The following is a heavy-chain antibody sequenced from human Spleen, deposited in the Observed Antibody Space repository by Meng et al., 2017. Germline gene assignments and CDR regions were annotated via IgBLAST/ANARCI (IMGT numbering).Heavy chain of an antibody. D-gene: IGHD4-11*01. Sequence: VRLKESGPGLVKPSQTLSLTCTVSGGSINSVSYFWSWIRQRPGKGLEYIGYIYYSGSTYYNPSLKSRVTISVDTSVNQFSLKLSSVTAADTAVYYCARGPTTMAHDFDYWGQGTLVTVSS. V-gene: IGHV4-31*03. J-gene: IGHJ4*02. CDR1: GGSINSVSYF. CDR2: IYYSGST. CDR3: ARGPTTMAHDFDY.